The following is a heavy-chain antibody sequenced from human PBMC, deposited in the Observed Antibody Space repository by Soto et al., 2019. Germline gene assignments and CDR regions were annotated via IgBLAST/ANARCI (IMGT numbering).Heavy chain of an antibody. CDR2: IVVGSGNT. V-gene: IGHV1-58*01. CDR3: AAPPSIAAQRDWFDP. Sequence: GASVKVSCKASGFTFTSSAVQWVRQARGQRLEWIGWIVVGSGNTNYAQRFQERVTITRDMSTSTAYMELSSLRSEDTAVYYCAAPPSIAAQRDWFDPWGQGTLVTVSS. J-gene: IGHJ5*02. CDR1: GFTFTSSA. D-gene: IGHD6-6*01.